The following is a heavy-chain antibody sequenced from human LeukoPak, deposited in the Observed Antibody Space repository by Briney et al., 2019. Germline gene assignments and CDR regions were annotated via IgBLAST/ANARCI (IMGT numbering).Heavy chain of an antibody. CDR3: TRGDY. V-gene: IGHV4-59*08. Sequence: SETLSLTCTVSADSIGSFYWSWLRQPPGKGLEWIGHISYSGDSNYNPSLKSRVTLSVDTSKNQFSLRLTSATAADTAVYYCTRGDYWGQGTLVTVSS. CDR1: ADSIGSFY. CDR2: ISYSGDS. J-gene: IGHJ4*02.